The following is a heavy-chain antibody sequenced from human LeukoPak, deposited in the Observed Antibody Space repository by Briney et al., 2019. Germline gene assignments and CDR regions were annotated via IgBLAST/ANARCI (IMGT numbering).Heavy chain of an antibody. D-gene: IGHD2-21*01. J-gene: IGHJ3*02. Sequence: SETLSLTCAVYGGSFSGYYWSWLRQPPGKGLEWIGEINHSGSTNYNPSLKSRVTISVDTSKNQFSLKLSSVTAADTAVYYCARDVNGGADAFDIWGQGTMVTVSS. CDR2: INHSGST. CDR1: GGSFSGYY. V-gene: IGHV4-34*01. CDR3: ARDVNGGADAFDI.